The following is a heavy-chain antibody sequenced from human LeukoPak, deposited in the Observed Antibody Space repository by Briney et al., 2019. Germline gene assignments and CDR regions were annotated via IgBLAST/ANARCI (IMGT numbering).Heavy chain of an antibody. CDR2: ISSSGSTI. D-gene: IGHD4-17*01. Sequence: GGSLRPSCAASGFTFSDYYMSWIRQAPGKGLEWVSYISSSGSTIYYADSVKGRFTISRDNAKNSLYLQMNSLRAEDTAVYYCARDSRYGDLFDYWGQGTLVTVSS. V-gene: IGHV3-11*01. CDR1: GFTFSDYY. CDR3: ARDSRYGDLFDY. J-gene: IGHJ4*02.